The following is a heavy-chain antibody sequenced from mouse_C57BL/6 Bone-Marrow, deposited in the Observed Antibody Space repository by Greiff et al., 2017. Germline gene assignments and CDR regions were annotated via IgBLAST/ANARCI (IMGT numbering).Heavy chain of an antibody. CDR1: GFNIKDDY. V-gene: IGHV14-4*01. CDR3: TTGSYYFDY. CDR2: IDPANGDT. Sequence: EVQLQQSGAELVRPGASVKLSCTASGFNIKDDYMHWVKQRPEQGLEWIGWIDPANGDTEYASKFQGKATITADTSSNTAYLQLSSLTSEDTAVYYCTTGSYYFDYWGQGTTLTVSA. D-gene: IGHD1-1*02. J-gene: IGHJ2*01.